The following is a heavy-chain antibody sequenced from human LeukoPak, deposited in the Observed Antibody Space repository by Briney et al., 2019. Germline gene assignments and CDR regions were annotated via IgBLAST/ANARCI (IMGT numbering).Heavy chain of an antibody. Sequence: ASETLSLTCAVSGYSISSGYYWGWIRQPPGKGLEWIGTIYQSGSTYYNPSLKSRVTISVDTSKNQFSLKLSSVTAADTAVYYCARWTGTTDAFDIWGQGTMVPVSS. D-gene: IGHD1-7*01. CDR1: GYSISSGYY. V-gene: IGHV4-38-2*01. J-gene: IGHJ3*02. CDR2: IYQSGST. CDR3: ARWTGTTDAFDI.